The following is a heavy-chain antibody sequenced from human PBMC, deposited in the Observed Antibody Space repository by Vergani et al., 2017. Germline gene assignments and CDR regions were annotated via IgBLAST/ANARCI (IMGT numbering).Heavy chain of an antibody. CDR1: GFTFSSYS. Sequence: EVQLVESGGGLVKPGGSLRLSCAASGFTFSSYSMNWVRQAPGKGLEWVSSISSSSIYIYYADSVTGRFTISRDNAKNSMYLQMKSLRAADTAVYYCARDSFMVRGVIITFHYYGMDVWGQGTTVTVSS. CDR2: ISSSSIYI. V-gene: IGHV3-21*01. J-gene: IGHJ6*02. CDR3: ARDSFMVRGVIITFHYYGMDV. D-gene: IGHD3-10*01.